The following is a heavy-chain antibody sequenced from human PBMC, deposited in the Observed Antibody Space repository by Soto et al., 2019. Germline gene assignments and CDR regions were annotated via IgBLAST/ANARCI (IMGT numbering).Heavy chain of an antibody. D-gene: IGHD3-22*01. CDR3: ASTVVVPDWYFDL. CDR1: GFPFSSYA. V-gene: IGHV3-23*01. J-gene: IGHJ2*01. CDR2: ISGRGGST. Sequence: EVQLLESGGGLVQPGGSLRLSCAASGFPFSSYAMSWVRQAPGKGLEWVSAISGRGGSTYYADSVKGRFTISRDNSKNTLYLQMNSLRAEDTAVYYCASTVVVPDWYFDLWGRGTLVTVSS.